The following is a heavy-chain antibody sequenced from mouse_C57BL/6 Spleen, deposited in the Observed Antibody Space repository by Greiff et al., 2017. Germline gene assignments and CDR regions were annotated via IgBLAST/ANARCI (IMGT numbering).Heavy chain of an antibody. J-gene: IGHJ4*01. CDR2: ISSGSSTI. D-gene: IGHD1-1*01. Sequence: EVMLVESGGGLVKPGGSLKLSCAASGFTFSDYGMHWVRQAPEKGLEWVAYISSGSSTIYYADTVKGRFTISRDNAKNTLFLQLTSLRSEDTAMYYCARAGGSSPYAMDYWGQGTSVPVSS. CDR1: GFTFSDYG. V-gene: IGHV5-17*01. CDR3: ARAGGSSPYAMDY.